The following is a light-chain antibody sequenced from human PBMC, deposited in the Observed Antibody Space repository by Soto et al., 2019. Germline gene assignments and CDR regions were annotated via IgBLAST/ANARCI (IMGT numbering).Light chain of an antibody. CDR1: SSDVGSYHY. J-gene: IGLJ1*01. Sequence: QSVLTQPASVSGSPGQSITISCTGTSSDVGSYHYVSWFQQHPGKAPKLIIFEVSDRPSGVSTRFSGSKSGDTASLTIPGLQADDEADYYCSSYTSGRDVYVFGGGTKV. CDR2: EVS. CDR3: SSYTSGRDVYV. V-gene: IGLV2-14*01.